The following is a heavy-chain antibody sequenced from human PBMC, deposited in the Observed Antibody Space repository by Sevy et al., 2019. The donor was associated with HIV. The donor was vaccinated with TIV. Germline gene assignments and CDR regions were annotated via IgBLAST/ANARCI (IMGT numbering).Heavy chain of an antibody. V-gene: IGHV3-15*01. D-gene: IGHD3-16*01. J-gene: IGHJ6*02. Sequence: GGSLRLSCTASGFTFRNAWMTWVRQVPGKGLEWVGRIRNDPDGGTTDYAAPVRGRFTISRDNSKNTKYLQMNSRKSKDIAMYYCTIDLVVKSRYSYDFSTFNPDLPHNSGADVWGQGTTVTVSS. CDR2: IRNDPDGGTT. CDR3: TIDLVVKSRYSYDFSTFNPDLPHNSGADV. CDR1: GFTFRNAW.